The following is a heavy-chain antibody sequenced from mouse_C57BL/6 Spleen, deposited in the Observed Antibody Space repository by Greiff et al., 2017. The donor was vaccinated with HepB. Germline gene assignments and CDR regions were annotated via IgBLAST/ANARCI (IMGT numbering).Heavy chain of an antibody. CDR1: GYTFTSYG. J-gene: IGHJ2*01. Sequence: QVQLQQSGAELARPGASVKLSCKASGYTFTSYGISWVKQSTGQGLEWIGEIYPRSGNTYYNEKFKGKATLTADKSSSTAYMELRSLTSEDSAFYCCARGAGTPLYFAYWGQGTTLTVSS. CDR3: ARGAGTPLYFAY. D-gene: IGHD2-14*01. CDR2: IYPRSGNT. V-gene: IGHV1-81*01.